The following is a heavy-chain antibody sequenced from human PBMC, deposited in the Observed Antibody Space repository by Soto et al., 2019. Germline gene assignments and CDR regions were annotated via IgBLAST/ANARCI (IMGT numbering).Heavy chain of an antibody. J-gene: IGHJ6*03. D-gene: IGHD5-12*01. CDR2: ISSSSSYI. CDR1: GFTFSSYS. CDR3: ARAEAAGYVVANVYYMDV. V-gene: IGHV3-21*01. Sequence: GGSLRLSCAASGFTFSSYSMNWVRQAPGKGLEWVSSISSSSSYIYYADSVKGRITISRDNAKNALYLQINSLRAEDTAVYYCARAEAAGYVVANVYYMDVWGKGTTVTVSS.